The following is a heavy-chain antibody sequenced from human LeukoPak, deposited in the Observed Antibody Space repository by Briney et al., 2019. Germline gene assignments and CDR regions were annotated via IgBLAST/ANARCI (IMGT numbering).Heavy chain of an antibody. V-gene: IGHV4-39*01. Sequence: AETLSLTCTVSGGSISSSSYYWGGIRQPPGKGLEWIGCIYYSGSTYYNPSLKSRVTISVDTSKHQFSLELRSVTAADTAVYYCASGIVAFYAFDLWAQETMVTVSS. CDR3: ASGIVAFYAFDL. CDR2: IYYSGST. CDR1: GGSISSSSYY. D-gene: IGHD5-12*01. J-gene: IGHJ3*01.